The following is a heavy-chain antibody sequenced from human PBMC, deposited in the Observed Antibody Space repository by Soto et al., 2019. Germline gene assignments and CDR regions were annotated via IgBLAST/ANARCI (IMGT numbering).Heavy chain of an antibody. V-gene: IGHV3-48*02. J-gene: IGHJ5*02. CDR3: GRDKTWNGVISGFWFDP. D-gene: IGHD2-8*01. Sequence: EEQLVDSGGGLVQRGGPLRLSCSASGFTFSDFAMNWLRQAPGRGLEWISYISTTGTTTYYANSVRGRFTISRDNAKNSLYLQMNSLRDEDTAVYYCGRDKTWNGVISGFWFDPRGQGTLVTVSS. CDR2: ISTTGTTT. CDR1: GFTFSDFA.